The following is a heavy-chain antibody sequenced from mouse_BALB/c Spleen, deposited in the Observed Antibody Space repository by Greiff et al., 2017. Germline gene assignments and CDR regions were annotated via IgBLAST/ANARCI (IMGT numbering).Heavy chain of an antibody. CDR1: GYTFSSYW. V-gene: IGHV1-9*01. D-gene: IGHD1-3*01. J-gene: IGHJ3*01. Sequence: QVQLQQPGAELVKPGASVKISCKATGYTFSSYWIEWVKQRPGHGLEWIGEILPGSGSTNYNEKFKGKATFTADTSSNTAYMQLSSLTSEDSAVYYCARKKSTSRFAYWGQGTLVTVSA. CDR2: ILPGSGST. CDR3: ARKKSTSRFAY.